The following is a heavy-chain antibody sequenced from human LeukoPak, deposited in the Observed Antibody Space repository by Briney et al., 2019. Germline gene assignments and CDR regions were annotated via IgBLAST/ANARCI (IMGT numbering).Heavy chain of an antibody. D-gene: IGHD3-3*01. V-gene: IGHV4-61*01. CDR2: IKYSGST. J-gene: IGHJ6*02. Sequence: SETLSLTCSVSGDSVSSSNYYWNWIRQPPGKGLEWIGYIKYSGSTNYNPSLKSRVTISVDTSKNQFSLKLISVTPADTAVYYCASGRYDFWSGYTSSYYYYGMDVWDQGTTVTVSS. CDR3: ASGRYDFWSGYTSSYYYYGMDV. CDR1: GDSVSSSNYY.